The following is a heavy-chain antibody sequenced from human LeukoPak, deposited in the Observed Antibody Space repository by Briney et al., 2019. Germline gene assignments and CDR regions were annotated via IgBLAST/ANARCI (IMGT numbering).Heavy chain of an antibody. J-gene: IGHJ6*03. D-gene: IGHD3-22*01. CDR2: IYTSGST. CDR1: GGSISSGSYY. V-gene: IGHV4-61*02. CDR3: ARWLNRNYYDSSGYSWYCYYYMDV. Sequence: TLSLTCTVSGGSISSGSYYWSWIRQPAGKGLGWIGRIYTSGSTNYNPSLKSRVTISVDTSKNQFSLKLSSVTAADTAVYYCARWLNRNYYDSSGYSWYCYYYMDVWGKGTTVTVSS.